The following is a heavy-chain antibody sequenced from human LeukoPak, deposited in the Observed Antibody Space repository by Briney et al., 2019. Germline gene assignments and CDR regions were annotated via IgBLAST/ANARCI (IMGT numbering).Heavy chain of an antibody. D-gene: IGHD2-21*02. V-gene: IGHV5-51*01. Sequence: GESLKISCKGSGYSFTSYWLGWVRQMPGKGLEWMGIIYPGDSDTRYSPSFQGQVTISADKSISTAYLQWSSLKASDTAMYYCAIARGSRSAYCGGDCYPYYFDYWGQGTLVTVSS. CDR2: IYPGDSDT. CDR1: GYSFTSYW. J-gene: IGHJ4*02. CDR3: AIARGSRSAYCGGDCYPYYFDY.